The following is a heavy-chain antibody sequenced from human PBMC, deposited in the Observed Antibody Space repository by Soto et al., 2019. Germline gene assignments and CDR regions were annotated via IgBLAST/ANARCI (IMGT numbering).Heavy chain of an antibody. CDR2: ISSSGSTI. CDR1: GFTFSSYE. D-gene: IGHD3-10*01. Sequence: LRLSCAASGFTFSSYEMNWVRQAPGKGLEWVSYISSSGSTIYYADSVKGRFTISRDNAKNSLYLQMNSLRAEDTAVYYCARDSMADYYYYGMDVWGQGTTVTVSS. J-gene: IGHJ6*02. V-gene: IGHV3-48*03. CDR3: ARDSMADYYYYGMDV.